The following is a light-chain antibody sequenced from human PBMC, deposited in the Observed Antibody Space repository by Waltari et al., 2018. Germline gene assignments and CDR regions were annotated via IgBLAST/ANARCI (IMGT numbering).Light chain of an antibody. Sequence: QSALTQPASVSGSPGQSITISCTGTSNDVGGYNYVSWYQQHPGKAPKLMIYDVSKRPSGVSNRFSGSKSGNTAYLTISGLQAEDEADYYCSSYTSISTWVFGGGTKLTVL. J-gene: IGLJ3*02. CDR1: SNDVGGYNY. V-gene: IGLV2-14*03. CDR3: SSYTSISTWV. CDR2: DVS.